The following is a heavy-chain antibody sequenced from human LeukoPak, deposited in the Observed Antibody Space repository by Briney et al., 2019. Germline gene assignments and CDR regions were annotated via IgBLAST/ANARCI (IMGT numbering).Heavy chain of an antibody. CDR2: MNPNSGNK. J-gene: IGHJ5*02. Sequence: ASVKVSCKASGYSFSSYDINWVRQATGQSLEWMGWMNPNSGNKGYAQKFQGRVSITRNTSISTAYMEMGSLTSEDTAVYYCVRGRATVTTHWFDPWGQGTLVTVSS. V-gene: IGHV1-8*03. D-gene: IGHD4-11*01. CDR3: VRGRATVTTHWFDP. CDR1: GYSFSSYD.